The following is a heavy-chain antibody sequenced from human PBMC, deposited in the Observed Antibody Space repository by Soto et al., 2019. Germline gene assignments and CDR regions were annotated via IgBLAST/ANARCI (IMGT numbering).Heavy chain of an antibody. CDR3: ARDEGSGWYYYYYYGMDV. CDR2: IWYDGSNK. J-gene: IGHJ6*02. D-gene: IGHD6-19*01. Sequence: PGGSLRLSCAASGFTFSSYGMHWVRQAPGKGLEWVAVIWYDGSNKYYADSVKGRFTISRDNSKNTLYLQMNSLRAEDTAVYYCARDEGSGWYYYYYYGMDVWGQGTTVTVSS. V-gene: IGHV3-33*01. CDR1: GFTFSSYG.